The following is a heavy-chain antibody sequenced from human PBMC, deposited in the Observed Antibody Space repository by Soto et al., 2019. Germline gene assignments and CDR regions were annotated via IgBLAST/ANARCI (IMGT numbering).Heavy chain of an antibody. CDR3: ARSITATLNREDY. D-gene: IGHD5-18*01. CDR1: GATFSTNA. CDR2: IIPIFGTT. V-gene: IGHV1-69*12. Sequence: QVQLVQSGAEVKKPGSSVKVSCKASGATFSTNAFSWVRQAPGQGLEWMGGIIPIFGTTDYAQKFQGRLTITADESASTAYMELRNLRSEDTAIYFCARSITATLNREDYWGQGTLVTVSS. J-gene: IGHJ4*02.